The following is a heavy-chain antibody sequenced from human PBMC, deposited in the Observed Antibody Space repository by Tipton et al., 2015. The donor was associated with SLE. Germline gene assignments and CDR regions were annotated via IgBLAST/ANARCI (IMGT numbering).Heavy chain of an antibody. J-gene: IGHJ5*02. Sequence: TLSLTCTATGDSVTSSGYYWSWIRQHPGKGLEWIGFISYDGRTKYNPSLKSRVTISVDTSKNQFSLKLSSGTAADTAVYFCARHAVPGPRFDYRRSWGIVPWGQGTLVGVSS. V-gene: IGHV4-31*03. CDR2: ISYDGRT. D-gene: IGHD3-16*01. CDR1: GDSVTSSGYY. CDR3: ARHAVPGPRFDYRRSWGIVP.